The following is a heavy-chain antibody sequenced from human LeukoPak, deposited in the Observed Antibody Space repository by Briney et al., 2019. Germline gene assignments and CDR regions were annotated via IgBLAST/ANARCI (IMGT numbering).Heavy chain of an antibody. V-gene: IGHV3-48*01. CDR1: EFTFSSYS. CDR2: ISSNSSTI. CDR3: TKEHDYSNFAEDY. D-gene: IGHD4-11*01. J-gene: IGHJ4*02. Sequence: GGSLRLSCAASEFTFSSYSMNWVHQAPGKELEWVSYISSNSSTIYYADSVKGRFTISRDNSYNTLYLQMSSLRAEDTAVYYRTKEHDYSNFAEDYWGQGTLVTVSS.